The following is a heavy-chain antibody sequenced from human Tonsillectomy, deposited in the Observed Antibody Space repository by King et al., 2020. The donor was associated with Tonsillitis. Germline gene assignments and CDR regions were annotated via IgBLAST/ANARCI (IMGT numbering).Heavy chain of an antibody. J-gene: IGHJ4*02. D-gene: IGHD2-15*01. V-gene: IGHV3-23*03. CDR1: GFTFSSYD. CDR3: VKGGWFDY. CDR2: IYSGGSST. Sequence: VQLVESGGGLVQPGGSLSLSCAASGFTFSSYDMTWVRQAPGKGLECVSIIYSGGSSTYYADSVKGRFTIFRDNSKNTLYLQMNSLRADDTALYYCVKGGWFDYWGQGTLVTVSS.